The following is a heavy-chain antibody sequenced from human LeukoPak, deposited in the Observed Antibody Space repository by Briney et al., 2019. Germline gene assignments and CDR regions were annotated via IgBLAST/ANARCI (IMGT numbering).Heavy chain of an antibody. D-gene: IGHD1-26*01. CDR3: AGVSSGSYYDWYFDL. V-gene: IGHV4-30-2*01. Sequence: SETLSLTCAVSGGSISSGGYSWSWIRQPPGKGLEWIGYIYHSGSTYYNPSLKSRVTISVDRSKNQFSLKLSSVTAADTAVYYCAGVSSGSYYDWYFDLWGRGTLVTVSS. CDR1: GGSISSGGYS. J-gene: IGHJ2*01. CDR2: IYHSGST.